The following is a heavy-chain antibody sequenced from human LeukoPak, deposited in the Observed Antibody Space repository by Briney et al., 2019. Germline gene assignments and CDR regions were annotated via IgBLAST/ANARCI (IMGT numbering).Heavy chain of an antibody. D-gene: IGHD3-16*01. Sequence: XKAXGYTFTVYYMHWVRQAPGQGLEWMGWINPNSGGTNYAQKFQGRVTMTRDTSISTAYMEPSRLRSDDTAVYYCARDTGDTYNWFDPWGQGTLVTVSS. CDR3: ARDTGDTYNWFDP. J-gene: IGHJ5*02. CDR2: INPNSGGT. V-gene: IGHV1-2*02. CDR1: GYTFTVYY.